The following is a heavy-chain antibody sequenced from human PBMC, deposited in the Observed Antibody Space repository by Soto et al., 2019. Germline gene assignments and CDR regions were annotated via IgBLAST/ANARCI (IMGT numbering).Heavy chain of an antibody. J-gene: IGHJ6*03. CDR1: GFPFSSYW. Sequence: EVQLVESGGGSVQPGESLRLSCAASGFPFSSYWIHWVRQAPGKGLVWVSRIKYDGTITNYADSLKGRLTISRDNAENTVYLQMNSLRVEDTAVDYCVRGAKGGYYVDVWGKGTTVTVSS. CDR2: IKYDGTIT. D-gene: IGHD6-13*01. CDR3: VRGAKGGYYVDV. V-gene: IGHV3-74*01.